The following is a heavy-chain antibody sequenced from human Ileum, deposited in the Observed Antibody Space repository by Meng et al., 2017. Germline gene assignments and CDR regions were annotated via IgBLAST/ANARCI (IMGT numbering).Heavy chain of an antibody. CDR3: ARGVVSGSHYNTY. CDR2: IHHSGTT. V-gene: IGHV4-4*02. J-gene: IGHJ4*02. D-gene: IGHD3-10*01. CDR1: GGSISSSIW. Sequence: QVQLQESGPGLGKPSGTLSLTRAVSGGSISSSIWWSWVRQPPEKGLEWIGEIHHSGTTNYSPSLKSRLTISVDKSKNQFSLKLQSVTAADTAVYFCARGVVSGSHYNTYWGQGILVTVSS.